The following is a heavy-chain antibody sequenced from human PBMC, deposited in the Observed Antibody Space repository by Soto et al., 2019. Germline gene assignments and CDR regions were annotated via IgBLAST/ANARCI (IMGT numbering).Heavy chain of an antibody. V-gene: IGHV6-1*01. CDR1: GDSVSSNSAA. Sequence: PSQTLSLTCASSGDSVSSNSAAWNWIRQSPSRGLEWLGRTYYRSKWYNDYAVSVKSRITVKPDTSKNQFSLQLDSVTPEDTAVYYCARDGSNWFDSWGQGTLVTVSS. CDR2: TYYRSKWYN. J-gene: IGHJ5*01. CDR3: ARDGSNWFDS. D-gene: IGHD3-10*01.